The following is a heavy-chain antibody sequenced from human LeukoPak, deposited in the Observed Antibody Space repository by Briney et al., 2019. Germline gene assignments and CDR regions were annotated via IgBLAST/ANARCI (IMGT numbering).Heavy chain of an antibody. D-gene: IGHD6-19*01. CDR1: GFTVSSSY. CDR2: IYSGGTT. Sequence: GGSLRLSCAASGFTVSSSYMSWVRQAPGKGLEWVSLIYSGGTTYYAESVKGRFTISRDNSKNTLYLQMNSLRAEDTAVYYCARLSGWFDYWGQGTLVTVSS. V-gene: IGHV3-53*01. J-gene: IGHJ4*02. CDR3: ARLSGWFDY.